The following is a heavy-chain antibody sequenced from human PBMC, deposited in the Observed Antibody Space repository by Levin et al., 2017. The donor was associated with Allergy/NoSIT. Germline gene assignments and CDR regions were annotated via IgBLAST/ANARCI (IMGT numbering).Heavy chain of an antibody. J-gene: IGHJ4*02. V-gene: IGHV3-21*01. Sequence: GESLKISCAASGFTFSSYSMNWVRQAPGKGLEWVSSISSSSSYIYYADSVKGRFTISRDNAKNSLYLQMNSLRAEDTAVYYCARHPGIAAAGTYYFDYWGQGTLVTVSS. CDR2: ISSSSSYI. CDR3: ARHPGIAAAGTYYFDY. D-gene: IGHD6-13*01. CDR1: GFTFSSYS.